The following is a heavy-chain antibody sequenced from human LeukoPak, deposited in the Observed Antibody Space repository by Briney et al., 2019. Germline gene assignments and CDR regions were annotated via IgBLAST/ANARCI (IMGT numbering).Heavy chain of an antibody. CDR2: ISGSGGST. D-gene: IGHD4-17*01. J-gene: IGHJ4*02. V-gene: IGHV3-23*01. Sequence: GGSLRLSCAASGFTVSSNYMSWVRQAPGKGLEWVSAISGSGGSTYYADSVKGRFTISRDNSKNTLYLQMNSLRAEDTAVYYCAKDPYGDDSRYFDYWGQGTLVTVSS. CDR3: AKDPYGDDSRYFDY. CDR1: GFTVSSNY.